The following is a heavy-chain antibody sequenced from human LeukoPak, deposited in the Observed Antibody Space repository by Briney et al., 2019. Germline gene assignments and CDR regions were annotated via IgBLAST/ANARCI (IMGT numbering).Heavy chain of an antibody. CDR1: GGSISNSIYY. V-gene: IGHV4-39*01. Sequence: SETLSLTCSVSGGSISNSIYYWAWIRQPPGEGLEWIASIYYSGSTYYNPSLKSRVTISVDTSKNQFSLKLSSVTAADTAVYYCARGQRYFDQGYDYWGQGTLVTVSS. D-gene: IGHD3-9*01. CDR3: ARGQRYFDQGYDY. J-gene: IGHJ4*02. CDR2: IYYSGST.